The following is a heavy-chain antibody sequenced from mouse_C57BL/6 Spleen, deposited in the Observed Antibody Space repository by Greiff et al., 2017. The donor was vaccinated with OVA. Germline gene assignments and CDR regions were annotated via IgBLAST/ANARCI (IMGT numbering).Heavy chain of an antibody. CDR2: INPNNGGT. J-gene: IGHJ3*01. CDR3: ARRGYGSSYGFAY. V-gene: IGHV1-18*01. D-gene: IGHD1-1*01. Sequence: EVHLVESGPELVKPGASVKIPCKASGYTFTDYNMDWVKQSHGKSLEWIGDINPNNGGTIYNQKFKGKATLTVDKSSSTAYMELRSLTSEDTAVYYCARRGYGSSYGFAYWGQGTLVTVSA. CDR1: GYTFTDYN.